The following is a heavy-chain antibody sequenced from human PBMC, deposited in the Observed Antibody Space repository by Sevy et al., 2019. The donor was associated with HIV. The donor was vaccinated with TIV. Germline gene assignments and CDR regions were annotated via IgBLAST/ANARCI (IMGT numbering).Heavy chain of an antibody. Sequence: GGSLRLSCAASGFTFSSYAMSWVRQAPGKGLEWVSAISGSGGSTYYADSVKGRFTISRDSSKNSLYLQMNSLRAEDTAVYYCARDPGDGYNYNFDYWGQGTLVTVS. J-gene: IGHJ4*02. CDR3: ARDPGDGYNYNFDY. CDR1: GFTFSSYA. CDR2: ISGSGGST. D-gene: IGHD5-12*01. V-gene: IGHV3-23*01.